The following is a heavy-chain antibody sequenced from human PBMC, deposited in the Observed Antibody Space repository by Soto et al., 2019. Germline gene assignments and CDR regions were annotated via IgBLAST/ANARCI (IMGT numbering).Heavy chain of an antibody. J-gene: IGHJ4*02. Sequence: PGGSLRLSCASSGFTFSSYWMSWVRQAPGKGLEWVANIKEDGSDKYYVDSVKGRFTISRDNAKNSMYLQMNSLRGEDTAVCYCARLGQWPIDYWGQGTLVTVSS. CDR2: IKEDGSDK. CDR3: ARLGQWPIDY. V-gene: IGHV3-7*01. CDR1: GFTFSSYW. D-gene: IGHD6-19*01.